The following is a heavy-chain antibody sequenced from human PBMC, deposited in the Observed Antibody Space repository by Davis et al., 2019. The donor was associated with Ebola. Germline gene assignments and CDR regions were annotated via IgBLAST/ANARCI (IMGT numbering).Heavy chain of an antibody. CDR1: GFAFSNYA. Sequence: PGGSLRLSCAVAGFAFSNYAISWVRQAPGKGLEWVALESYDGSSKYYADYVKGRFIISIHNSKGTLYLQMNSLRPDGTAVYYCARGSGRIEPAVESLQHWGQGSLVTVSS. J-gene: IGHJ1*01. V-gene: IGHV3-30-3*01. CDR3: ARGSGRIEPAVESLQH. CDR2: ESYDGSSK. D-gene: IGHD3-10*01.